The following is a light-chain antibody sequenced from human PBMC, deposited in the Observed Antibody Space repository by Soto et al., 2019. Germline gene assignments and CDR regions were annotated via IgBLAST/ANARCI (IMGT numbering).Light chain of an antibody. J-gene: IGKJ4*01. CDR1: QSVSSNY. CDR2: SAS. V-gene: IGKV3-20*01. Sequence: ERVLMSVPGVPSLTTRERATLSCRASQSVSSNYLAWYQQKPGQAPRLLIYSASSRATGIPDRFSGSGSGTDFTLTIICLLPEDFAVYYSEQYGTSPITFGAGTRVAI. CDR3: EQYGTSPIT.